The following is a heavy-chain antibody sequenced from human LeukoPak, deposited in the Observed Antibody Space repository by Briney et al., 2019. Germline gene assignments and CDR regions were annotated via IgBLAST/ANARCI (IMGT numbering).Heavy chain of an antibody. CDR3: ARAPVMTRDWGTLDY. CDR2: IYYSGST. D-gene: IGHD7-27*01. V-gene: IGHV4-59*01. Sequence: SETLSLTCTVSGGSISSYYWSWIRQPPGKGLEWIGYIYYSGSTNYNPSLKSRVTISVDTSKNQFSLKLSSVTAADTAVYYCARAPVMTRDWGTLDYWGQGTLVTVSS. J-gene: IGHJ4*02. CDR1: GGSISSYY.